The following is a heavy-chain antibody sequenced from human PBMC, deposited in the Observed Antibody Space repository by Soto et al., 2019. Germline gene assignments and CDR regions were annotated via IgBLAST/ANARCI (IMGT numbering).Heavy chain of an antibody. CDR2: IIPIFGTA. Sequence: SEKVSCKASGGTFSSYAISWVRQAPGQGLEWMGGIIPIFGTANYAQKFQGRVTITADESTSTAYVELSSLRSEDTAVYYCARAVLRYFDWGYYYGMDVWGQGTTVTVSS. CDR3: ARAVLRYFDWGYYYGMDV. J-gene: IGHJ6*02. D-gene: IGHD3-9*01. V-gene: IGHV1-69*13. CDR1: GGTFSSYA.